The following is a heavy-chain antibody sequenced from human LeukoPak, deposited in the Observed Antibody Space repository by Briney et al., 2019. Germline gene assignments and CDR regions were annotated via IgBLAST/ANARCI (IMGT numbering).Heavy chain of an antibody. CDR1: GITVSSKY. Sequence: GGSLRLSCAASGITVSSKYMSWVRQAPGKGLEWVSVMQSGGSTYYADSVKGRFAISRDNSKNTLYLQMNSLRVEDTAVYYCARDGGAGWYFDLWGRGTLVTVSS. D-gene: IGHD3-16*01. J-gene: IGHJ2*01. CDR3: ARDGGAGWYFDL. CDR2: MQSGGST. V-gene: IGHV3-53*01.